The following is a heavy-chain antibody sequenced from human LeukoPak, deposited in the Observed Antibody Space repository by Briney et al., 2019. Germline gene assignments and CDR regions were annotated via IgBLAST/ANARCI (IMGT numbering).Heavy chain of an antibody. CDR2: IYPGDSDT. J-gene: IGHJ4*02. D-gene: IGHD3-22*01. Sequence: GESLKISCKGSGYSFTSYWIGWVRQMPGKGLEWMGIIYPGDSDTRYSPSFQGQVTISADKSISTAYLQWSSLKASDTAMYYCARVGRKGDYYDSSVYFGYWGQGPLSPSPQ. CDR3: ARVGRKGDYYDSSVYFGY. V-gene: IGHV5-51*01. CDR1: GYSFTSYW.